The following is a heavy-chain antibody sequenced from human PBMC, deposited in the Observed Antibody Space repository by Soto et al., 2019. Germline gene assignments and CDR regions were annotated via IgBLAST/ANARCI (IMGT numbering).Heavy chain of an antibody. CDR2: ITGTASST. J-gene: IGHJ4*02. V-gene: IGHV3-23*01. D-gene: IGHD5-12*01. CDR1: GFRFSDLA. Sequence: EVQLLESGGGFVQPGGSLRLSCAASGFRFSDLAMTWVRQAPGRGLEWVSAITGTASSTYYADSVKGRFTISRDNSKNTLYLQINSLRAEDTAIYYCAKGAEGYVVSSLDSWGQGTLVTVSS. CDR3: AKGAEGYVVSSLDS.